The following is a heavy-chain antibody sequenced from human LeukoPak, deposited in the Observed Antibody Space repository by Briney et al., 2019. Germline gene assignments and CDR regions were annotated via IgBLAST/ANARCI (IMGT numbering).Heavy chain of an antibody. Sequence: PGGSLRLSCAASGFTFSSYAMHWVRQAPGKGLEWVAVISYDGSNKYYADSVKGRFTISRDNSKNTLYLQMNSLRAEDTAVYYCARERDYFYARGRLGYWGQGTLVTVSS. CDR2: ISYDGSNK. J-gene: IGHJ4*02. CDR3: ARERDYFYARGRLGY. CDR1: GFTFSSYA. V-gene: IGHV3-30-3*01. D-gene: IGHD2/OR15-2a*01.